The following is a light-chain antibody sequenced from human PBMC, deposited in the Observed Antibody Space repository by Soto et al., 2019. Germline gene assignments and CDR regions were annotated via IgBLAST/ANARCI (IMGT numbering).Light chain of an antibody. CDR1: QSVSSN. CDR3: LQYNNWPRT. V-gene: IGKV3-15*01. J-gene: IGKJ1*01. CDR2: GAS. Sequence: EIVMTQSPDTLSVSPGQRATLSCRARQSVSSNLAWYQQKPGQAPRLLIYGASTRATGFPARFSGSGSGTDFTLTISRLQSEDFAFYFCLQYNNWPRTFGQGTKVEIQ.